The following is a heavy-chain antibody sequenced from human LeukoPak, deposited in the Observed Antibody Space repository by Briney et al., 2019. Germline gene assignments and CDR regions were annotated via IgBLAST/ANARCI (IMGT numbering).Heavy chain of an antibody. Sequence: GGSLRLSCAASGLTFSIYGMHWVRQAPGKGLEWVAVAYADGDRKYYADSVEGRFIISRDNARQTLDMQMNSLRVEDTALYYCVTGIGYYYAHWGQGTLVTVSS. CDR2: AYADGDRK. J-gene: IGHJ4*02. CDR3: VTGIGYYYAH. V-gene: IGHV3-33*01. CDR1: GLTFSIYG. D-gene: IGHD3-22*01.